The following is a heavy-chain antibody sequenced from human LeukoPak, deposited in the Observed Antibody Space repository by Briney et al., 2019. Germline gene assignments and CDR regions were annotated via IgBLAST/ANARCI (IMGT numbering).Heavy chain of an antibody. CDR3: ATGSGSYDY. Sequence: ASVKVSCKASGYTFTGLYIHWVRQAPGQGLEWMGWIYSDSGDTNYAQKFQGCVTMTRDASISTAYMELSRLRSDDTAVYYCATGSGSYDYWGQGTLVTVSS. CDR1: GYTFTGLY. J-gene: IGHJ4*02. CDR2: IYSDSGDT. D-gene: IGHD1-26*01. V-gene: IGHV1-2*04.